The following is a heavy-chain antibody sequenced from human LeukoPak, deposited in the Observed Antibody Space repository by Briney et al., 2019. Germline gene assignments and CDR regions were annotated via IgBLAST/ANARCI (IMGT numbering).Heavy chain of an antibody. V-gene: IGHV1-2*02. CDR1: GYTFTGYY. J-gene: IGHJ4*02. CDR2: INPNSGGT. CDR3: ARITYYYGSGSYYREGATDH. D-gene: IGHD3-10*01. Sequence: ASVKVSCKASGYTFTGYYMHWVRQAPGQGLEWMGWINPNSGGTNYAQKFQGRVTMTRDTSISTAYMELSRLRSDDTAVYYCARITYYYGSGSYYREGATDHWGQGTLVTVSS.